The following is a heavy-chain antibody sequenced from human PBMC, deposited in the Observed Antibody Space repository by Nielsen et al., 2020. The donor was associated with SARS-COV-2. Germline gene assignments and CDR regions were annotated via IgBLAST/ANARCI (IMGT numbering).Heavy chain of an antibody. D-gene: IGHD6-13*01. CDR3: ARGEAGSSSSVYYYYYMDV. J-gene: IGHJ6*03. CDR2: INSDGSST. Sequence: GGSLRLSCAASGFTFSSYWMHWVRQAPGKGLVWVSRINSDGSSTSYADSVKGRFTISRDNAKNTLYLQMNSLRAEDTAVYYCARGEAGSSSSVYYYYYMDVWGKGTTVTVSS. V-gene: IGHV3-74*01. CDR1: GFTFSSYW.